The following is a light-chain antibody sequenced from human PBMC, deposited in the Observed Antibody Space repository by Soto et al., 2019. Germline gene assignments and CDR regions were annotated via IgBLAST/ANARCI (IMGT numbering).Light chain of an antibody. CDR2: RAS. Sequence: EIVMTQSPATLSVSPGERATLSCRASQSVSSNLAWYQQKPGQAPRLLIYRASTRATGIPARFSGSGSGTGFPLPITSLQSEDFAVYYCQHYHNWPPWTFGQGNKVEIK. CDR3: QHYHNWPPWT. CDR1: QSVSSN. V-gene: IGKV3-15*01. J-gene: IGKJ1*01.